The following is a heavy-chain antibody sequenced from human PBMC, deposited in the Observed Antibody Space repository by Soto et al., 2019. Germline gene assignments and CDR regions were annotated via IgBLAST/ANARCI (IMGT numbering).Heavy chain of an antibody. CDR1: AIILTGFG. CDR3: ARDRYDYGGPRGYFDD. V-gene: IGHV3-33*01. Sequence: GGSLRLSSSVSAIILTGFGMHWVRQAPGKGLEWVAVIRYDGTNTYYADSVKGRFTISRDNSKNTLYLQMNSLRAEDTAVYYCARDRYDYGGPRGYFDDWGQGSLVIGSS. J-gene: IGHJ4*02. D-gene: IGHD4-17*01. CDR2: IRYDGTNT.